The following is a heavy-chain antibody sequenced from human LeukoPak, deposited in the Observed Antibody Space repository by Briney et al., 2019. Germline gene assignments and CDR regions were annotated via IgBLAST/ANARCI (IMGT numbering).Heavy chain of an antibody. Sequence: GGPLRLSCAASGFTFRDYYMIWIRQAPGKGLEWVSYTSSSGGSIYYADSVKGRFTISRDNAKNLLFLQMNSLRAEDTAVYYCARALNDALDIWGRGTTVTVSS. CDR3: ARALNDALDI. CDR2: TSSSGGSI. J-gene: IGHJ3*02. CDR1: GFTFRDYY. D-gene: IGHD3-9*01. V-gene: IGHV3-11*01.